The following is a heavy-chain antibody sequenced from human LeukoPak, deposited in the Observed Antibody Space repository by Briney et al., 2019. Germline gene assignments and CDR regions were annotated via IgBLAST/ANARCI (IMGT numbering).Heavy chain of an antibody. CDR2: IYYSGST. J-gene: IGHJ4*02. CDR1: GGSISSYY. V-gene: IGHV4-59*01. CDR3: ARDAARYGDYPFDY. D-gene: IGHD4-17*01. Sequence: MPSEALSLTCTVSGGSISSYYWSWIRQPPGKGLEWIGYIYYSGSTNYNPSLKSRVTISVDTSKNQFSLKLSSVTAADTAVYYCARDAARYGDYPFDYWGQGTLVTVSS.